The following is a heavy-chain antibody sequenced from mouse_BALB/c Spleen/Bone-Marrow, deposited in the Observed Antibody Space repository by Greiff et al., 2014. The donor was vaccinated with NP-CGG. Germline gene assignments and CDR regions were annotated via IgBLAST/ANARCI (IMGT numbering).Heavy chain of an antibody. CDR2: IDPSDSYT. CDR3: ARGGNGYEGYWYSDV. CDR1: GYTFTSYW. J-gene: IGHJ1*01. D-gene: IGHD2-2*01. V-gene: IGHV1-69*02. Sequence: QVQLQQSGAELVKPGASVKLSCKASGYTFTSYWMHWVKQRPGQGLEWIGEIDPSDSYTNYNQKFKGKATLTVGKSSSTAYMQLSSLTSEDSAVYYCARGGNGYEGYWYSDVWGAGTTVTVSS.